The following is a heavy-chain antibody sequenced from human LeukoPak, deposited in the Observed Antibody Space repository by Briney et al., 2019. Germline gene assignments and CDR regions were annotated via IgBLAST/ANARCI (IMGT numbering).Heavy chain of an antibody. D-gene: IGHD1-1*01. CDR2: IYYSGST. V-gene: IGHV4-39*07. CDR3: ATSYGNAVDAFDI. J-gene: IGHJ3*02. Sequence: SGTLSLTCTDSGGSISNRSYYWAWIRQPPGKGLEWIGSIYYSGSTYYNPSLKSRVTISVDTSKNQFSLKLSSVTAADTAVYYCATSYGNAVDAFDIWGQGTMVTVSS. CDR1: GGSISNRSYY.